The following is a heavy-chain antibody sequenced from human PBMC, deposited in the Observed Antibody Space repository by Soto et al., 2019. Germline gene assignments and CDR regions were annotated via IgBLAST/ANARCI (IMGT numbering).Heavy chain of an antibody. CDR1: GFTFSRYG. D-gene: IGHD3-9*01. V-gene: IGHV3-30*19. CDR3: AKDQGYILTGHFTFPMDV. CDR2: ISSDGSNK. Sequence: QMQLVESGGGVVQPGSSLRLSCAGPGFTFSRYGMHWVRQAPGKGLEWVTIISSDGSNKYYADSVKGRFTIFRDNSKNTLYLQMNSLRAEDTAVYYCAKDQGYILTGHFTFPMDVWGQGTTVTVSS. J-gene: IGHJ6*02.